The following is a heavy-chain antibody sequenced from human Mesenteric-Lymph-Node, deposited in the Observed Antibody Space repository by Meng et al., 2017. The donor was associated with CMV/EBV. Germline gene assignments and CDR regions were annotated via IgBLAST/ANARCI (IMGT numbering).Heavy chain of an antibody. Sequence: GESLKISCAASGFTFSSYAMSWVRQAPGKGLEWVANIKEDGTEKNYVDSVKGRFSISRDNAKKSLYLQMNSLRAEDTAVYYCAGGGQYYGMDFWGRGTTVTVSS. CDR3: AGGGQYYGMDF. V-gene: IGHV3-7*04. CDR1: GFTFSSYA. CDR2: IKEDGTEK. D-gene: IGHD3-16*01. J-gene: IGHJ6*02.